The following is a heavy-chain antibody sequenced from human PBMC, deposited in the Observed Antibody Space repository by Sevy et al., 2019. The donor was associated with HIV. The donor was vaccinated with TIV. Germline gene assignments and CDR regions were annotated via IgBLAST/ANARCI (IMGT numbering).Heavy chain of an antibody. CDR2: ISYDGSNK. D-gene: IGHD3-16*02. Sequence: GGSLRLSCAASGFTFSSYGMHWVRQAPGKGLEWVAVISYDGSNKYYADSVKGRFTISRDNSKNTLYLQMNSLRAEDTALYYCAKAVYYGYVWGSYRYTPDAFDIWGQGTMVTVSS. CDR1: GFTFSSYG. CDR3: AKAVYYGYVWGSYRYTPDAFDI. V-gene: IGHV3-30*18. J-gene: IGHJ3*02.